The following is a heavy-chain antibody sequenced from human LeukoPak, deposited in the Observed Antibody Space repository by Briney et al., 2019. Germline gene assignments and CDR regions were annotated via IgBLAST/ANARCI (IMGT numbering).Heavy chain of an antibody. J-gene: IGHJ6*03. Sequence: GGSLRLSCAASGFASGFTFSDYAVSWVRQAPGKGPEGVASVNGRGATTYYADSVRGRFTISRDNSKNTLYLQMISLGADDTAVYFCAKAPATGEGYYFYYMDVWGKGTTVTVSS. CDR2: VNGRGATT. D-gene: IGHD7-27*01. CDR1: GFTFSDYA. V-gene: IGHV3-23*01. CDR3: AKAPATGEGYYFYYMDV.